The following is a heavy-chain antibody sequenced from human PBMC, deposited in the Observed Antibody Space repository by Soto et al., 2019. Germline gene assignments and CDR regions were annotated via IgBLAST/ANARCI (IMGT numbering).Heavy chain of an antibody. V-gene: IGHV3-23*01. Sequence: EVQLLESGGGLRQPGGSLRLSCATSGFRFSNYAMSWVRQAPGKGLEWVSGFGVDYVTYYADSVRGRFTFSRDNSKNTLYLQMNSLTAEDTALYYCAKAKGSFDHTGPEQWGQGTLVTVSS. J-gene: IGHJ4*02. CDR3: AKAKGSFDHTGPEQ. D-gene: IGHD2-8*02. CDR2: FGVDYVT. CDR1: GFRFSNYA.